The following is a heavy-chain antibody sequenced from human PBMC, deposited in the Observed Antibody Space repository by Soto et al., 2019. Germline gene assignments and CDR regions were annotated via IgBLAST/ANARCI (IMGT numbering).Heavy chain of an antibody. Sequence: PSETLSLTSTDSGGSISSSSYYWGGIRQPPGKGLVWLGRIDYSGSTYCNPSLKSRASISVDTPKNQFSVQLSSVNAADQAVCYCARQRSIAARPGVFGYWGQGTLVTVS. V-gene: IGHV4-39*01. CDR1: GGSISSSSYY. CDR2: IDYSGST. J-gene: IGHJ4*02. CDR3: ARQRSIAARPGVFGY. D-gene: IGHD6-6*01.